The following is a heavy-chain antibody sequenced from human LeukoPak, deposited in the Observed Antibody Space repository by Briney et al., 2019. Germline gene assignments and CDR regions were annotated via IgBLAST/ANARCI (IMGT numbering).Heavy chain of an antibody. CDR1: GFTFSSYS. Sequence: GGSLRLSCAASGFTFSSYSMKWVRQAPGKGLEWVSYISSGNSTIYYADSVKGRFTISRDNAKNSLYLQMNSLRVEDTAVYYCARGRDTAMALGYWGQGTLVTVSS. D-gene: IGHD5-18*01. CDR2: ISSGNSTI. J-gene: IGHJ4*02. CDR3: ARGRDTAMALGY. V-gene: IGHV3-48*01.